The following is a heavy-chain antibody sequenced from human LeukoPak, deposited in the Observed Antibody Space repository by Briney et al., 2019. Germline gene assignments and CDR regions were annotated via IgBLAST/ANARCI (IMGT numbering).Heavy chain of an antibody. D-gene: IGHD2-2*01. CDR2: XSSSSSTI. Sequence: AASGFTFSXYXXXXVRQAPXKXXXXXXXXSSSSSTIYYADSVKARFTISRDNAKNSLYLQMNSLRVEDTAVYYCARTEYCSPTSCKYASFWGQGTMVTV. CDR1: GFTFSXYX. CDR3: ARTEYCSPTSCKYASF. V-gene: IGHV3-48*04. J-gene: IGHJ3*01.